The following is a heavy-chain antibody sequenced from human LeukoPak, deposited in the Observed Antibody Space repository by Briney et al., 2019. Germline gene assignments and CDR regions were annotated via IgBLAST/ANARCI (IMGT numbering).Heavy chain of an antibody. CDR1: GGSFSGYY. Sequence: SETLSLTCAVYGGSFSGYYWSWIRQPPGKGLEWIGEINHSGSTNYNPSLKSRVTISVDTSKNQFSLKLSSVTAADTAVYYCARSRGGYSYGQARKGGAFDIWGQGTMVTVSS. J-gene: IGHJ3*02. CDR3: ARSRGGYSYGQARKGGAFDI. CDR2: INHSGST. V-gene: IGHV4-34*01. D-gene: IGHD5-18*01.